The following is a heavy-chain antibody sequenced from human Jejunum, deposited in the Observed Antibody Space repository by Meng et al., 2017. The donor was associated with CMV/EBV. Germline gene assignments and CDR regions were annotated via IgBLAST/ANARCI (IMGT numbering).Heavy chain of an antibody. CDR1: GLRISSYW. J-gene: IGHJ4*02. Sequence: GELVGLGGGLVLPGESRSLSCAVSGLRISSYWMSWVRQAPGKGLEWVAHIREDGSDKLYVDSVKGRFTVSRDNSRNSLYLQMNNLKTEDTAVYFCATSRYSAGEYWGQGTLVTVSS. D-gene: IGHD5-18*01. CDR3: ATSRYSAGEY. V-gene: IGHV3-7*02. CDR2: IREDGSDK.